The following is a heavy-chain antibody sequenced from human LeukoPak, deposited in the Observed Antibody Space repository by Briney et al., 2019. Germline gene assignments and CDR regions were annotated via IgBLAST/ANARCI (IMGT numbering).Heavy chain of an antibody. Sequence: SETLSLTCAVYVGSFSGYHWTWIRQPPGKGLEWIGEINHSGSTNCNPSLKSRVTISVDTSKNQFSLNLSSLTAADTAVYYCARGRGVLMACAFDIWGQGRRVTVSS. J-gene: IGHJ3*02. D-gene: IGHD2-8*01. V-gene: IGHV4-34*01. CDR2: INHSGST. CDR1: VGSFSGYH. CDR3: ARGRGVLMACAFDI.